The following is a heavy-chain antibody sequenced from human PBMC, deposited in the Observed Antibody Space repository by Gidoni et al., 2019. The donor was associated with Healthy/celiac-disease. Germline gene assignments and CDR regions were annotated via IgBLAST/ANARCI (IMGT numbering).Heavy chain of an antibody. Sequence: QVQLQESGPGLVKPSETLSLTCTVAGGSISSYYWSWIRQPPGKGLEWIGYIYYSGSTNYNPSLKSRVTISVDTSKNQFSLKLSSVTAADTAVYYCAKSPIGQLADAFDIWGQGTMVTVSS. CDR3: AKSPIGQLADAFDI. CDR1: GGSISSYY. V-gene: IGHV4-59*01. CDR2: IYYSGST. D-gene: IGHD6-6*01. J-gene: IGHJ3*02.